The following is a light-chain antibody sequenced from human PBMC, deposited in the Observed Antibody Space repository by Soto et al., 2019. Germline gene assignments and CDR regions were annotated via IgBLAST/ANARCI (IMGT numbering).Light chain of an antibody. CDR2: DVS. V-gene: IGLV2-11*01. CDR1: SSDVGGYNY. CDR3: CSYAGSYTFEV. J-gene: IGLJ3*02. Sequence: QSALTQPRSVSGSPGQSVTISCTGTSSDVGGYNYVSWYQQHPGKAPKLMIYDVSKRPSGVPDRFPGSKSDNTASLTISGLQAEDEADYYCCSYAGSYTFEVFGGGTKLTVL.